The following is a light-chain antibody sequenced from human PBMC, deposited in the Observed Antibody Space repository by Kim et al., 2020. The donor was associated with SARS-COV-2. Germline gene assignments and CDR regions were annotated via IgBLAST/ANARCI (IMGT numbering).Light chain of an antibody. CDR3: QHYNNWPSYT. J-gene: IGKJ2*01. V-gene: IGKV3-15*01. CDR2: GAS. CDR1: QSISTY. Sequence: VSPGGTATRSCRASQSISTYLAWYQHKPGQSPRLLIYGASTRATDTPSRFSGSGSGTEFTLTISSLQSEDFAVYYCQHYNNWPSYTFGQGTKLEI.